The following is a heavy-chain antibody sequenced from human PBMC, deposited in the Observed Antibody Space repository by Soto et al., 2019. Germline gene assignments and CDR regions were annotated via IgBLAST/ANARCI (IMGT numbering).Heavy chain of an antibody. Sequence: QVHLVQSGAEVKKPGASVKVSCKASGYTFTSYGITWVRQAPGQGLEWMGWISAHNGNTDYAQKLQGRVIVTRDTSTRTAYMELRSLISDDTAVYYCAIGRYGDYWGQGALVTVSS. D-gene: IGHD1-1*01. CDR2: ISAHNGNT. J-gene: IGHJ4*02. CDR3: AIGRYGDY. CDR1: GYTFTSYG. V-gene: IGHV1-18*01.